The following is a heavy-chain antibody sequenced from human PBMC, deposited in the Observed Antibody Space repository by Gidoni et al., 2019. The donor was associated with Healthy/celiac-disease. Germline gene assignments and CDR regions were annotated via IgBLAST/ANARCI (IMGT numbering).Heavy chain of an antibody. V-gene: IGHV3-30*18. CDR2: ISYDGSNK. CDR1: GFPFSSYG. J-gene: IGHJ3*02. CDR3: AKETVGGGGAFDI. D-gene: IGHD1-26*01. Sequence: QVQLVESGGGVVQPGRSLRLSFAASGFPFSSYGLHWVRQAPGKGLEWVAVISYDGSNKYYADSVKGRFTISRDNSKNTLYLQMNSLRAEDTAVYYCAKETVGGGGAFDIWGQGTMVTVSS.